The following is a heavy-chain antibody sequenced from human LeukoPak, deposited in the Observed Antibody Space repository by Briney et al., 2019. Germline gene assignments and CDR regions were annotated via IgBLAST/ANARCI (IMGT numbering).Heavy chain of an antibody. CDR2: ISSSSSYI. Sequence: GGSLRLSCAASGFIFSSYSMNWARQAPGKGLEWVSSISSSSSYIYYADSVKGRFTISRDNAKNSLYLQMNSLRAEGTAVYYCARDREGATYDVFDIWGQGTMVTVSS. CDR1: GFIFSSYS. CDR3: ARDREGATYDVFDI. D-gene: IGHD1-26*01. V-gene: IGHV3-21*01. J-gene: IGHJ3*02.